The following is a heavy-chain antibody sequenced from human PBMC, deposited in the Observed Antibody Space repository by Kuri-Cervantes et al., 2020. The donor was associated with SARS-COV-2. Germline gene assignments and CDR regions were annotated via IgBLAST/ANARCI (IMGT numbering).Heavy chain of an antibody. V-gene: IGHV4-34*01. CDR3: ARDAFDI. CDR1: GGSFSGYY. J-gene: IGHJ3*02. Sequence: SETLSLTCAVYGGSFSGYYWSWIRQPPGKGLEWIGEINHSGSTNYNPSLKSRVTISVDTSKNQFSLKLSSVTAADTAVYYCARDAFDIWAQGTMVTFSS. CDR2: INHSGST.